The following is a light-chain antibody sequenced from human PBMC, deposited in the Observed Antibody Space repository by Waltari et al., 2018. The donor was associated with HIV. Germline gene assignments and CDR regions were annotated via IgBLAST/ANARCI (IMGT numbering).Light chain of an antibody. CDR3: QAWDSSTAWV. J-gene: IGLJ3*02. V-gene: IGLV3-1*01. Sequence: SYELTQPPSVSVSPGQTASITCSGDKLGDKYACWYQQKPGQSPVLVIYQDRNRPSGIPERFSGSNSGNTATLTISGTQAMDEADYYCQAWDSSTAWVFGGGTKLTVL. CDR2: QDR. CDR1: KLGDKY.